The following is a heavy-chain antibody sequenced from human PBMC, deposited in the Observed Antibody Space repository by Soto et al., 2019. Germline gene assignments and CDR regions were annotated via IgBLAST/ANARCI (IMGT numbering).Heavy chain of an antibody. V-gene: IGHV4-39*01. CDR1: GDSMTSSRLY. CDR2: VFYTGSA. D-gene: IGHD1-1*01. CDR3: ARHGHVRERPFYYYGMDV. J-gene: IGHJ6*02. Sequence: SETLSLTCNVSGDSMTSSRLYWGWFRQPPGKGLEWIATVFYTGSAYYKSSLKSRVTISVDTSKNQFSLNLRSVTAADTAIYYCARHGHVRERPFYYYGMDVWGQGTTVTVSS.